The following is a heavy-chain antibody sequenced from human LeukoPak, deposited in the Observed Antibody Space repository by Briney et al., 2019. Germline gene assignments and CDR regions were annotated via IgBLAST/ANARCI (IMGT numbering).Heavy chain of an antibody. V-gene: IGHV4-39*07. J-gene: IGHJ4*02. CDR2: IYSSGST. D-gene: IGHD5-12*01. Sequence: SETLSLTCSVSGGSITSSTSYWGWIRQPPGQGLEYIGSIYSSGSTYYKSSLRSRVTISIDMSKNQFSLKLTSVTAANTAVYYCARDSGQHLGYDWLHWGQGTLVTVSP. CDR1: GGSITSSTSY. CDR3: ARDSGQHLGYDWLH.